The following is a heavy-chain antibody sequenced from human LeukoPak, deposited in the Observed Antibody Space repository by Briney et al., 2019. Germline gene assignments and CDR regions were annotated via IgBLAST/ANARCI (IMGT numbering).Heavy chain of an antibody. CDR3: ARGGTYGSGSYYTWYFDL. Sequence: PSENMSRTCAVSSGSISSGGYAWSWIRQPPGKGLEWIGYIYHSGSTYYNPSLKSRVTISVDRSKNQFSLKLSSVTAADTAVYYCARGGTYGSGSYYTWYFDLWDRGTLVTVSS. CDR1: SGSISSGGYA. J-gene: IGHJ2*01. CDR2: IYHSGST. D-gene: IGHD3-10*01. V-gene: IGHV4-30-2*01.